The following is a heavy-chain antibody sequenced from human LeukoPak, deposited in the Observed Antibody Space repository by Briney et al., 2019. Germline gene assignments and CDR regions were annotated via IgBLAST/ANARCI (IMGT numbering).Heavy chain of an antibody. J-gene: IGHJ4*02. D-gene: IGHD3-10*01. CDR1: GFTVSSNS. CDR3: AKGLPGFGDLLDVWNY. CDR2: IYSDNT. V-gene: IGHV3-53*01. Sequence: GGSLRLSCAVSGFTVSSNSMSWVRQAPGKGLEWVSFIYSDNTHYSDSVKGRFTISRDNSKNTLYLQMNSLRAEDTALYYCAKGLPGFGDLLDVWNYWGQGILVTVSS.